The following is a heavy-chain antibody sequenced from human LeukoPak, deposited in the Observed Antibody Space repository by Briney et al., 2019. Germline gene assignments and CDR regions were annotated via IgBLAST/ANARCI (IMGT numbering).Heavy chain of an antibody. CDR3: ARGSSSSWSYLDY. V-gene: IGHV1-2*02. Sequence: ASVKVSCKASGYSFTDYFLHWVRQAPGQGLEWMGWINPNSGGTNFAQKFQGRVIMSRDTSINTAYMDPSRLRSDDTAVYYCARGSSSSWSYLDYWDQGTLVTVSS. J-gene: IGHJ4*02. D-gene: IGHD6-13*01. CDR2: INPNSGGT. CDR1: GYSFTDYF.